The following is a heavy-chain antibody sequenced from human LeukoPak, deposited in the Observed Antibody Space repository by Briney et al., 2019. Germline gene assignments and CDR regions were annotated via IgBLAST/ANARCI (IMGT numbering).Heavy chain of an antibody. Sequence: GESLKISCKGSGYSFTSYWIGWVRQMPGKGLEWMGIIYPGDSDARYSPSFQGQVTISADKSISTAYLQRSSLKASDTAMYYCARQIRGYSYGYYFDYWGQGTLVTVSS. V-gene: IGHV5-51*01. CDR2: IYPGDSDA. CDR3: ARQIRGYSYGYYFDY. J-gene: IGHJ4*02. D-gene: IGHD5-18*01. CDR1: GYSFTSYW.